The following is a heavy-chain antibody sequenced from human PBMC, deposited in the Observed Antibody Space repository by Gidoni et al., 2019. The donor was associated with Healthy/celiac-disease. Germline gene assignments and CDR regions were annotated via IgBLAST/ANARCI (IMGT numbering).Heavy chain of an antibody. CDR2: IYSGGST. V-gene: IGHV3-66*01. Sequence: EVQLVESGGGLVQPGGSLSLSCAASGFTVSSNYMCWVRQAPGKGLEWVSVIYSGGSTYYADSVKGRFTISRDNSKNTLYLQMNSLRAEDTAVYYCARESLLWFGETLSGWSGVGDYWGQGTLVTVSS. CDR3: ARESLLWFGETLSGWSGVGDY. D-gene: IGHD3-10*01. J-gene: IGHJ4*02. CDR1: GFTVSSNY.